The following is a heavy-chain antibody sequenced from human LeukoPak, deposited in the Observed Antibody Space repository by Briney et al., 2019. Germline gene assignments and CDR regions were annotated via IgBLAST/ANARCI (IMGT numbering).Heavy chain of an antibody. J-gene: IGHJ6*02. Sequence: GGSLRLSCAASGFTFSSYGMHWVRQAPGKGLEWVAVISYDGSNKYYADSVKGRFTISRDNSKNTLYLQMNSLRAEDTAVYYCAKDLHQLHYYYYGMDVWGQGTTVTVSS. CDR1: GFTFSSYG. CDR3: AKDLHQLHYYYYGMDV. V-gene: IGHV3-30*18. CDR2: ISYDGSNK. D-gene: IGHD2-21*01.